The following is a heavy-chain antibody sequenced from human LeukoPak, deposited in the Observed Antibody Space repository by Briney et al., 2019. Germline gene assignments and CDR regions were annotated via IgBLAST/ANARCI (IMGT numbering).Heavy chain of an antibody. V-gene: IGHV3-7*01. Sequence: GGSLRLSCAVSGFTFSNYWMSWVRQAPGKGLEWVANIKQEGSEKYYVDSVKGRFTISRDNAKNSLYLQMNSLRAEDTAVYYCARAKEDYYGSGSYSTYDWGQGTLVTVSS. CDR1: GFTFSNYW. CDR2: IKQEGSEK. D-gene: IGHD3-10*01. CDR3: ARAKEDYYGSGSYSTYD. J-gene: IGHJ4*02.